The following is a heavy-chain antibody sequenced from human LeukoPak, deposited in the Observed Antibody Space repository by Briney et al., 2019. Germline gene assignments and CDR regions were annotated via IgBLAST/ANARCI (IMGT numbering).Heavy chain of an antibody. J-gene: IGHJ3*02. V-gene: IGHV4-59*01. D-gene: IGHD3-9*01. Sequence: SETLSLTCTVSGDSISRYYWSWLRQPPGKGREWLGYIYYSGSNNYNPSLKGRVTISVDTSNTQFSLKLSSVTAADTAVYYCARTTILTGYTSSDAFDIWGQGTTVTVSS. CDR3: ARTTILTGYTSSDAFDI. CDR2: IYYSGSN. CDR1: GDSISRYY.